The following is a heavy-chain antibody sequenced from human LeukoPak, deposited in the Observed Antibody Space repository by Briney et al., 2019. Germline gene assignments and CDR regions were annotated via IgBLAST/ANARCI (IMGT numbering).Heavy chain of an antibody. V-gene: IGHV1-46*01. Sequence: GASVKVSCKASGYTFTSYYMHWVRQAPGQGLEWMGIINPSSGSTSYAQKFQGRVTMTRDTSTSTVYMELSSLRSEDTAVYYCARVSFDYTIDYWGQGTLVTVSS. CDR3: ARVSFDYTIDY. J-gene: IGHJ4*02. CDR1: GYTFTSYY. D-gene: IGHD4-11*01. CDR2: INPSSGST.